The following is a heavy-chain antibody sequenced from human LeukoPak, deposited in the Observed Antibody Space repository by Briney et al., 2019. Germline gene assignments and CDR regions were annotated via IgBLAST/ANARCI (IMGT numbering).Heavy chain of an antibody. D-gene: IGHD3-16*01. CDR1: GYSLPRHY. Sequence: ASVKVSCKTSGYSLPRHYIHWVRQAPGQGLEWMGIMNPSVGATTYAPRLQGRVTMTRDTSTSTFYMELSGLTSEDTAVYYCAREGVFQAFDFWGQGTMVTVSS. CDR2: MNPSVGAT. V-gene: IGHV1-46*01. J-gene: IGHJ3*01. CDR3: AREGVFQAFDF.